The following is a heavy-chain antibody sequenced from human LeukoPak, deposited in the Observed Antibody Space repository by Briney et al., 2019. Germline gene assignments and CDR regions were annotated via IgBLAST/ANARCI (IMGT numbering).Heavy chain of an antibody. CDR2: IYYSGST. Sequence: SSETLSLTCTVSGGSISSYYWSWIRQPPGKGLEWIGYIYYSGSTNYNPSLKSRVTISVDTSKNQFSLKLSSVTAADTAVYYCARVVGSITMVRGVKGYYFDYWGQGTLVTVSS. CDR1: GGSISSYY. J-gene: IGHJ4*02. V-gene: IGHV4-59*08. CDR3: ARVVGSITMVRGVKGYYFDY. D-gene: IGHD3-10*01.